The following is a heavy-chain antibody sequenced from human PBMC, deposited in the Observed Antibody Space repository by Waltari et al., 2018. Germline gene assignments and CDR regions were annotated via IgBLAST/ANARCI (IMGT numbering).Heavy chain of an antibody. J-gene: IGHJ4*02. Sequence: EVQLVEAGGGLVQPGGSLGLSCAAPGFTFSNFWMSWASQASGKGLEWVANINQDGSGEYYVDSVKGRFTISRDNARNSLYLQMNSLRAEDTAVYYCQRGDYWGQGTLVTVSS. CDR3: QRGDY. CDR1: GFTFSNFW. V-gene: IGHV3-7*04. CDR2: INQDGSGE.